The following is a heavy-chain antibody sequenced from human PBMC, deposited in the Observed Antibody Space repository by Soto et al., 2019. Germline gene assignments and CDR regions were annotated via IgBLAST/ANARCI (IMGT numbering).Heavy chain of an antibody. Sequence: QLTLKESGPVLVKPTETLTLRCTVSGLSITDSEMGVSWIRQPLGQPLEWLAHIDSSGEKSYRTFLKSRLAISKDTSKSQIVLTMTNMDPADTATYYCARRHLAVAVSPWFDPWGQGIPVTVSS. CDR3: ARRHLAVAVSPWFDP. CDR1: GLSITDSEMG. CDR2: IDSSGEK. D-gene: IGHD6-19*01. J-gene: IGHJ5*02. V-gene: IGHV2-26*01.